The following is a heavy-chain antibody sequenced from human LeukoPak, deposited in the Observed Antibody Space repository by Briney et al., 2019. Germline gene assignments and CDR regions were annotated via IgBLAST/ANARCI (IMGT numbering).Heavy chain of an antibody. Sequence: SQTLSLTCAISGDSVSSNSAAWTWIRQSPSRGLEWLGRTYYRTKWYNDYAESVKSRITINPDTSKNQFYLQLDSVTPEDTAVYYCARYTSTWYLEYWGQGTVVTVSS. CDR2: TYYRTKWYN. CDR3: ARYTSTWYLEY. D-gene: IGHD6-13*01. CDR1: GDSVSSNSAA. J-gene: IGHJ4*02. V-gene: IGHV6-1*01.